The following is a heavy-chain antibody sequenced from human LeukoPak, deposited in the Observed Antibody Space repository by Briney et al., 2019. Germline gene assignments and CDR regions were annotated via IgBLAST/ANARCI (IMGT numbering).Heavy chain of an antibody. D-gene: IGHD7-27*01. CDR1: GGSFSGCY. V-gene: IGHV4-34*01. CDR3: ARELGAYWFDP. CDR2: INHSGST. J-gene: IGHJ5*02. Sequence: SETLSLTCAVYGGSFSGCYWSWIRQPPGKGLEWIGEINHSGSTNYNPSLKSRVTISVDTSKNQFSLKLSSVTAADTAVYYCARELGAYWFDPWGQGTLVTVSS.